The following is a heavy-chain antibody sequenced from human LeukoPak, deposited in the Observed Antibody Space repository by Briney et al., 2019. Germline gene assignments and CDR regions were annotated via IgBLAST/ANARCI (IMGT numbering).Heavy chain of an antibody. Sequence: SETLSLTCTVSGGSVSSGSYYWSWIRQPPGKGLEWIGYIYYSGSTNYNPSLKSRVTISVDTSKNQFSLKLSSVTAADTAVYYCARVFPHGSGGDNWFDPWGQGTLVTVSS. V-gene: IGHV4-61*01. D-gene: IGHD3-10*01. CDR1: GGSVSSGSYY. J-gene: IGHJ5*02. CDR2: IYYSGST. CDR3: ARVFPHGSGGDNWFDP.